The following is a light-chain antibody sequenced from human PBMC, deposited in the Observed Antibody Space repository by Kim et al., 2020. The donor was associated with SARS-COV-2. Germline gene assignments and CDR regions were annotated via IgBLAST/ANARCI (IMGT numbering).Light chain of an antibody. Sequence: VGDRLTFAWRASEGTGYYVAWYEQRPGGRPTRLISGASIVEDGVPSRFSGSRSGTHYTLTHSRLQREDVALYFCQRNNNVPLTFGVGAQVYSK. CDR1: EGTGYY. J-gene: IGKJ4*02. V-gene: IGKV1-27*01. CDR2: GAS. CDR3: QRNNNVPLT.